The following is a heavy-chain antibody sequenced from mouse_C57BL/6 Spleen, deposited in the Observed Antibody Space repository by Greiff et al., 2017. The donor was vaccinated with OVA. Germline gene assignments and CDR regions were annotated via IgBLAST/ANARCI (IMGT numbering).Heavy chain of an antibody. CDR2: ISSGSSTI. D-gene: IGHD4-1*01. CDR1: GFTFSGYG. Sequence: EVTLVASGGGLVTPGGSLKLSCAASGFTFSGYGMHWVRQAPEKGLEWVAYISSGSSTIYYEHTVKGRFTISRDNAKNTLFLPMTSLRYEDTAMYYCARLGGTDYWGQGTTLTVSS. V-gene: IGHV5-17*01. CDR3: ARLGGTDY. J-gene: IGHJ2*01.